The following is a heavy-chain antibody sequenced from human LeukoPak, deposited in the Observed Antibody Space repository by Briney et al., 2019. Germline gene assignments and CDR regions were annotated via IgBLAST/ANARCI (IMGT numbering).Heavy chain of an antibody. CDR1: GGSISSSSYY. D-gene: IGHD3-10*01. CDR2: IYYSGST. CDR3: ARHKGSGSYSYYYYYMDV. J-gene: IGHJ6*03. Sequence: SETLSLTCTVSGGSISSSSYYWGWIRQPPGKGLERIGSIYYSGSTYYNPSLKSRVTISVDTSKNQFSLKLSSVTAADTAVYYCARHKGSGSYSYYYYYMDVWGKGTTVTVSS. V-gene: IGHV4-39*01.